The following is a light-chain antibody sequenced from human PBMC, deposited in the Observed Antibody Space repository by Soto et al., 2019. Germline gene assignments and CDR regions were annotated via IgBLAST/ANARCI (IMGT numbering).Light chain of an antibody. CDR2: EVS. CDR1: SSDVGGYNY. Sequence: SALTQPPSASGSPGQSVTISCTGTSSDVGGYNYVSWYQQHPGKAPKLMIYEVSERPSGVPDRFSGSKSGNTASLTVSGLQAEDEAHYYCSSYAGSNTYVSGHGTKVT. CDR3: SSYAGSNTYV. J-gene: IGLJ1*01. V-gene: IGLV2-8*01.